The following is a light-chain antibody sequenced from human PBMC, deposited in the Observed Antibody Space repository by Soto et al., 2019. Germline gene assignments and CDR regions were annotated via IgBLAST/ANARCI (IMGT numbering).Light chain of an antibody. CDR3: QQSYRAPRT. Sequence: DLQMTQFPSSLSASVGDTVTITCRASQSFTKFLNWYQQKAGKAPKLLIYAASPLQSGVPSRFSGSGSRTEFTLTINNVQPEDFATYYCQQSYRAPRTFGQGTKLEIK. CDR2: AAS. V-gene: IGKV1-39*01. J-gene: IGKJ2*01. CDR1: QSFTKF.